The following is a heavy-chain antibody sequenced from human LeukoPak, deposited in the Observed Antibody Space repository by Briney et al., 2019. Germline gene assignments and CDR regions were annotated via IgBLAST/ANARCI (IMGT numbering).Heavy chain of an antibody. CDR2: IIPIFGTA. V-gene: IGHV1-69*06. Sequence: ASVKVSCKASGGTFSSYAISWVRQAPGQGLEWMGGIIPIFGTANYAQKFQGRVTITADKSTSTAYMELSNLRSEDTAVYYCAHGGIAAATYYFDYWGQGTLVTVSS. J-gene: IGHJ4*02. CDR1: GGTFSSYA. D-gene: IGHD6-13*01. CDR3: AHGGIAAATYYFDY.